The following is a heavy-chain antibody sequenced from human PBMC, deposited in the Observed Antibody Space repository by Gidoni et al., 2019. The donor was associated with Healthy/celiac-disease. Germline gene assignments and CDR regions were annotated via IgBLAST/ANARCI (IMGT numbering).Heavy chain of an antibody. Sequence: QVQLQESGPGLVTPSGTLSLTCAVSGGSISSSTWWRWVRQPPGKGLEWIGEIYHSGSTNYNPSLKSRVTISVDKSKNQFSLKLSSVTAADTAVYYCARDSTVLYCGGDCYSPGGYFDYWGQGTLVTVSS. CDR2: IYHSGST. V-gene: IGHV4-4*02. CDR1: GGSISSSTW. CDR3: ARDSTVLYCGGDCYSPGGYFDY. D-gene: IGHD2-21*02. J-gene: IGHJ4*02.